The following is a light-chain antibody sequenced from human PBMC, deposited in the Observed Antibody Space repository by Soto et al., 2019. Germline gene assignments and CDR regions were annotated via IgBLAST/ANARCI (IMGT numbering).Light chain of an antibody. V-gene: IGLV1-44*01. J-gene: IGLJ3*02. Sequence: QAVVTQPPSVSGAPGQRVTISCSGSTSNIGRNTVNWYKQFPGTAPKLLIYSNNQRPSGVPDRFSGSKSGTSVSLDISGLQSEDEADYYCAAWDDNLNGPVFGGATNLTVL. CDR3: AAWDDNLNGPV. CDR2: SNN. CDR1: TSNIGRNT.